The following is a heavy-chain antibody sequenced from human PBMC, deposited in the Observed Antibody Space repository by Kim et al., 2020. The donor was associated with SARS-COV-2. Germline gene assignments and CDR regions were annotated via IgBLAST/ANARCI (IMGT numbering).Heavy chain of an antibody. CDR3: GRGYCH. D-gene: IGHD2-21*01. V-gene: IGHV3-7*01. J-gene: IGHJ4*02. Sequence: GGSLRLSCAASGFTFSSYWMSWVRQAPGKGLEWVANIKEDGSTKYYVDSVKGRFTISRDNAKNSLYLQMSSLRAEDTAVYFCGRGYCHWRQGTLVTVAA. CDR1: GFTFSSYW. CDR2: IKEDGSTK.